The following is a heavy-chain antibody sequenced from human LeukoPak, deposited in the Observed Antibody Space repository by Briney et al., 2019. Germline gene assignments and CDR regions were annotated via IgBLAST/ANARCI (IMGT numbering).Heavy chain of an antibody. V-gene: IGHV3-15*01. D-gene: IGHD6-13*01. J-gene: IGHJ4*02. CDR1: GFTFSNAY. Sequence: PGGSLRLSCAASGFTFSNAYMGWVRQAPGKGLEWVGRIKSKAHGGTTEYAAPMKGRFTISRDDSKNTLFLQMNSLQTEDAALYYCATYSSSYYYFVYWGQGTLVTVSS. CDR2: IKSKAHGGTT. CDR3: ATYSSSYYYFVY.